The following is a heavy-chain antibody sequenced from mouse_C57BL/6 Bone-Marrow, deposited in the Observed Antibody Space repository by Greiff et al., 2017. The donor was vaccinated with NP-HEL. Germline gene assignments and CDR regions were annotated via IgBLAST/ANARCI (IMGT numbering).Heavy chain of an antibody. CDR1: GYTFTDYY. CDR2: INPYNGGT. J-gene: IGHJ2*01. CDR3: ARGYGSSY. V-gene: IGHV1-19*01. D-gene: IGHD1-1*01. Sequence: EVKLMESGPVLVKPGASVKMSCKASGYTFTDYYMNWVKQSHGKSLEWIGVINPYNGGTSYNQKFKGKATLTVDKSSSTAYMELNSLTSEDSAVYYCARGYGSSYWGQGTTLTVSS.